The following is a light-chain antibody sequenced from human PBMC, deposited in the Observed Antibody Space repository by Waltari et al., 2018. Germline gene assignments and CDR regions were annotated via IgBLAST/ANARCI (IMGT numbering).Light chain of an antibody. Sequence: EIVMTQSPGILSLSPGENATLHCRASQNLSANYVAWYQHRPGQPPRLLIFGASSRAAGIPDRFSGRGSATDFTLTINRLEPEDFTMYFCHQSAGSPQTFGQGTKLDIK. CDR1: QNLSANY. J-gene: IGKJ2*01. V-gene: IGKV3-20*01. CDR3: HQSAGSPQT. CDR2: GAS.